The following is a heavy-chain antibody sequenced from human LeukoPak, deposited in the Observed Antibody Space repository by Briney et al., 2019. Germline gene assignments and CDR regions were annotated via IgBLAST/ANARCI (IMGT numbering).Heavy chain of an antibody. V-gene: IGHV3-53*01. D-gene: IGHD3-22*01. CDR1: GFTVSSNY. Sequence: PGGSLRLSCAASGFTVSSNYMSWVRQAPGKGLEWVSVIYSGGSTYYADSVKGRFTISRDNAKNSMYLQMNSLRAEDTAVYYCARDAELNLYYYDSSGSPEAYFDYWGQGTLVTVSS. CDR3: ARDAELNLYYYDSSGSPEAYFDY. CDR2: IYSGGST. J-gene: IGHJ4*02.